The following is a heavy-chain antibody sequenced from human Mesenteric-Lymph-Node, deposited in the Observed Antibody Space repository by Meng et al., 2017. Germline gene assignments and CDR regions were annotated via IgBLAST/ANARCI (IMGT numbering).Heavy chain of an antibody. CDR1: GFTFNTYN. CDR2: ISSSSHYI. Sequence: GGSLRLSCAASGFTFNTYNMNWVRQAPGKGLEWVSSISSSSHYIFYADSVKGRFTISRDNSKLSLYLQMSGLTAEDTAVYYCARETPKNWDDGQGDGFDIWGQGTMVTVSS. CDR3: ARETPKNWDDGQGDGFDI. V-gene: IGHV3-21*01. D-gene: IGHD1-1*01. J-gene: IGHJ3*02.